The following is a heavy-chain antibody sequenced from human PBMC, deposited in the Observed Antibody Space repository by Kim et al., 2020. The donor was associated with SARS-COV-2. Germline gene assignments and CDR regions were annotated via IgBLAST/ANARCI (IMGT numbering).Heavy chain of an antibody. CDR3: ARGCTNRLAQV. J-gene: IGHJ4*02. V-gene: IGHV4-61*03. CDR2: S. Sequence: SNDQPSLKSRVTLSPDTSKNHFSLKPTSVTAADTAVYFCARGCTNRLAQVWGQGTLVTVSS. D-gene: IGHD2-15*01.